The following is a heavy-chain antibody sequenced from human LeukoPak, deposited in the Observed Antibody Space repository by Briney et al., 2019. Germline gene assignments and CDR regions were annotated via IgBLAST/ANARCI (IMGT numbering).Heavy chain of an antibody. D-gene: IGHD3-16*02. V-gene: IGHV1-46*01. CDR1: GYTFTSYY. CDR2: INPSGGST. CDR3: ARDYSGDYVWGSYRPENSFDP. Sequence: ASVKVSCKASGYTFTSYYMHWVRQAPGQGLEGMGIINPSGGSTSYAQKLQGRVTMTRDTSTSPVYMELSSLRSEDPAVYYCARDYSGDYVWGSYRPENSFDPWGPGTLVTVSS. J-gene: IGHJ5*02.